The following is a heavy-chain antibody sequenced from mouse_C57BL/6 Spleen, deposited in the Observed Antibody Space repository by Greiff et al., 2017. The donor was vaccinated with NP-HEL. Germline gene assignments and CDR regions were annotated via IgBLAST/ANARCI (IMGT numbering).Heavy chain of an antibody. D-gene: IGHD2-2*01. CDR2: ISDGGSYT. Sequence: EVQLVESGGGLVKPGGSLKLSCAASGFTFSSYAMSWVRQTPEKRLEWVATISDGGSYTYYPDNVKGRFTISRDNAKNNLYLQMSHLKSEDTAMYYCARDGYDDAMVYWGQGTSVTVSS. V-gene: IGHV5-4*01. CDR3: ARDGYDDAMVY. J-gene: IGHJ4*01. CDR1: GFTFSSYA.